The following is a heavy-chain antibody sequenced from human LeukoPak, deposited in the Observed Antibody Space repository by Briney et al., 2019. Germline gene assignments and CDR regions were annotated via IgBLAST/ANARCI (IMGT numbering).Heavy chain of an antibody. J-gene: IGHJ5*02. CDR3: ARASVAGTNWIDP. V-gene: IGHV3-74*01. CDR1: GFTFSSYW. CDR2: INPDGSSI. D-gene: IGHD6-19*01. Sequence: GSLRLSCAASGFTFSSYWMHWVRQAPGKGLMWVSRINPDGSSITYADSVKGRFTISRDNAKNTLYLQMNRLRAEDTAVYYCARASVAGTNWIDPWGQGTLVTVSS.